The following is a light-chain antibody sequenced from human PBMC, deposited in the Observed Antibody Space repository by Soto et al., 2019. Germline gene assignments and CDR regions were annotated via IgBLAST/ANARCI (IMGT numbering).Light chain of an antibody. CDR1: QSVGVY. CDR2: DAS. Sequence: EVVLTQSPATLSLSPGERATLSCWASQSVGVYLAWYQQKPGQAPRLLIYDASNRATGIPARFSGSGSGSDFTLTISSLEPEDYAFYYCQQRANWPITFGQGTRLE. J-gene: IGKJ5*01. V-gene: IGKV3-11*01. CDR3: QQRANWPIT.